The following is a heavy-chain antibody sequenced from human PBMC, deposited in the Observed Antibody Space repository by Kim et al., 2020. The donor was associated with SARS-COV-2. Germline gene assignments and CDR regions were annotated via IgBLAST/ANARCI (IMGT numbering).Heavy chain of an antibody. CDR2: ISFDGSSE. CDR3: AKGGDSPHVIAAQLEFYYFGMDV. Sequence: GGSLRLSCEASGFTFNRCVMHWVRQAPGKGLEWVAVISFDGSSEYYANSVKGRFTISRDNAKSTLYLQMSSLRGEDTGVYYCAKGGDSPHVIAAQLEFYYFGMDVWGQGTTVTVSS. V-gene: IGHV3-30*18. CDR1: GFTFNRCV. D-gene: IGHD6-25*01. J-gene: IGHJ6*02.